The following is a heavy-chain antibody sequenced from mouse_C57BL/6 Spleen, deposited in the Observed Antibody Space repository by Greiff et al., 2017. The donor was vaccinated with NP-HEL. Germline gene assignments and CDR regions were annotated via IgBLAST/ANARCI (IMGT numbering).Heavy chain of an antibody. Sequence: QVQLQQPGAELVKPGASVKMSCKASGYTFTSYWITWVKQRPGQGLEWIGDIYPGSGSTNYNEKFKSKATLTVDTSSSTAYMQLSSLTSEDSAVYYCARWGSNHGGTFAYWGQGTLVTVSA. V-gene: IGHV1-55*01. CDR2: IYPGSGST. CDR1: GYTFTSYW. D-gene: IGHD2-5*01. CDR3: ARWGSNHGGTFAY. J-gene: IGHJ3*01.